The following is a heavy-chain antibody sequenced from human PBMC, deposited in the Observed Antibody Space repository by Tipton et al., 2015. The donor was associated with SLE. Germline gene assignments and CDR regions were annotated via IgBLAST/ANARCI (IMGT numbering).Heavy chain of an antibody. CDR3: ARGLPATSWFDP. CDR2: INHSGST. Sequence: TLSLTCAVYGGSFSGYYWSWIRQPPGEGLEWIGEINHSGSTNYNPSLKSRVTISVDTSKNQFSLKLSSVTAADTAVYYCARGLPATSWFDPWGQGTLVTVSS. CDR1: GGSFSGYY. J-gene: IGHJ5*02. D-gene: IGHD1-26*01. V-gene: IGHV4-34*01.